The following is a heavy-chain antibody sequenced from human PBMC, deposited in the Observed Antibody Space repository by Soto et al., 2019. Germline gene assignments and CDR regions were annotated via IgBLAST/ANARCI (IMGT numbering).Heavy chain of an antibody. D-gene: IGHD3-16*02. CDR1: GGSISSYY. J-gene: IGHJ4*02. CDR2: IYNSGST. CDR3: ARTVIGGFEN. V-gene: IGHV4-59*01. Sequence: PSETLSLTCTVVGGSISSYYWSWIRQPPGKGLEWIGYIYNSGSTNYNPSLKSRVTISVDTSKNQFSLDLSSVTAADTDVYYCARTVIGGFENWGQGTLVNVSS.